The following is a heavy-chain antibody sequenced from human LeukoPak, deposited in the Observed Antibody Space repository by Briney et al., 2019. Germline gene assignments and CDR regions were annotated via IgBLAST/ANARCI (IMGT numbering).Heavy chain of an antibody. V-gene: IGHV3-23*01. CDR3: AKELYSSSWYVTGLDY. Sequence: AGGSLRLSCAASGSTFSSYAMSWVRQAPGKGLEWVSAISGSGGSTYYADSVKGRFTISRDNSKNTLYLQMNSLRAEDTAVYYCAKELYSSSWYVTGLDYWGQGTLVTVSS. J-gene: IGHJ4*02. D-gene: IGHD6-13*01. CDR2: ISGSGGST. CDR1: GSTFSSYA.